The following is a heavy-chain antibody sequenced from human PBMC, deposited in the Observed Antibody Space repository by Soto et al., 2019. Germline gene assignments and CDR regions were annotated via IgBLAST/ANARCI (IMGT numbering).Heavy chain of an antibody. V-gene: IGHV4-61*01. CDR1: GGSVSSGSYY. Sequence: QVQLQESGPGLVKPSETLSLTCSVSGGSVSSGSYYWSWIRQPPGKGLEWIGYIYYSGSTKYNPSXMXXATVSVDTSKNQVSLKLSSVTAADTAVYYWARAGLGDGSDYWGQGTLVTVSS. CDR3: ARAGLGDGSDY. D-gene: IGHD3-16*01. CDR2: IYYSGST. J-gene: IGHJ4*02.